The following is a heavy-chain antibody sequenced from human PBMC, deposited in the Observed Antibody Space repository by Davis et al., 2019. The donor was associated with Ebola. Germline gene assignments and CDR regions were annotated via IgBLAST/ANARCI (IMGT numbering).Heavy chain of an antibody. CDR3: AKGGARYFYHYYGMDV. Sequence: ESLKISCAASGFTFSSYAMHWVRQAPGKGLEWVSAISGSGGSTYYEDSVKGRFTISRDNSKNTLYLQMNSLRADDTALYYCAKGGARYFYHYYGMDVWGQGTTVTVSS. CDR1: GFTFSSYA. V-gene: IGHV3-23*01. J-gene: IGHJ6*02. D-gene: IGHD2/OR15-2a*01. CDR2: ISGSGGST.